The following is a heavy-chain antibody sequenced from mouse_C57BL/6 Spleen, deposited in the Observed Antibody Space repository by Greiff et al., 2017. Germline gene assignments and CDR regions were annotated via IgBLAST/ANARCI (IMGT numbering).Heavy chain of an antibody. V-gene: IGHV5-6*02. CDR1: GFTFSSYG. CDR2: ISSGGSYT. D-gene: IGHD1-1*01. CDR3: ARHATVGAMDY. Sequence: DVMLVESGGDLVKPGGSLKLSCAASGFTFSSYGMSWVRQTPDKRLEWVATISSGGSYTYYPDSVKGRFTISRDNAKNTLYLQMSSLKSEDTAMYYCARHATVGAMDYWGQGTSVTVSS. J-gene: IGHJ4*01.